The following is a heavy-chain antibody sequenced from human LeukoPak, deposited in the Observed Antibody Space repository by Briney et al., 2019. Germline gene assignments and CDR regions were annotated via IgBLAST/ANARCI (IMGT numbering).Heavy chain of an antibody. Sequence: GGSLRLSCAASGFTFSNFAMGWVRQAPGKGLEWVSIISANGGSTYYEDSLRGRFSISRDNSKSTVFLEMSGLRADDTAVYYCAKESQPRTFVRGHMDVWGKGTTVIVSS. CDR1: GFTFSNFA. J-gene: IGHJ6*03. CDR2: ISANGGST. CDR3: AKESQPRTFVRGHMDV. V-gene: IGHV3-23*01. D-gene: IGHD3-10*01.